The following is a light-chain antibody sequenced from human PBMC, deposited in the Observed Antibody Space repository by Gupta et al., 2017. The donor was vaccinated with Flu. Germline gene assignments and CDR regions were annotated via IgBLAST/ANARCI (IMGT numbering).Light chain of an antibody. CDR3: QQYYTTPLT. J-gene: IGKJ4*01. CDR1: RSVLPSANNKNC. CDR2: LAS. Sequence: DIVMTQSPDSLAVSLGERATINCKSSRSVLPSANNKNCLAWYQQKPGQPPKLLIYLASTRESGVPDRFSGSGSGTDFTLTISSLQAEDVAGYYCQQYYTTPLTFGGGTKVEIK. V-gene: IGKV4-1*01.